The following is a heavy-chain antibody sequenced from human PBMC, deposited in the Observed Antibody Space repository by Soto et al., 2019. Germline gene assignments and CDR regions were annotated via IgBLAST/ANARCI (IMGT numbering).Heavy chain of an antibody. CDR1: GYTFTSYA. J-gene: IGHJ4*02. CDR2: INAGNGNT. Sequence: ASVKVSCKASGYTFTSYAMHWVRHAPAQRLEWMGWINAGNGNTKYSQKDQGRVTVTRDTSASTAYVELSSLRPEDTAVYYCAREVRRMVYAIFVYWGQGALVTVSS. CDR3: AREVRRMVYAIFVY. D-gene: IGHD2-8*01. V-gene: IGHV1-3*01.